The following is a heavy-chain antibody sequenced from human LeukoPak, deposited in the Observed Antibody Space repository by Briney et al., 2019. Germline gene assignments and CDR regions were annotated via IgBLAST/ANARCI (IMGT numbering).Heavy chain of an antibody. CDR3: ARERRPANYGTASFDY. J-gene: IGHJ4*02. CDR2: PSYDGRNK. CDR1: GFTYSNYA. V-gene: IGHV3-30*04. D-gene: IGHD3-10*01. Sequence: YLRLSCAASGFTYSNYAMHWVGPAPGLGLEGVAVPSYDGRNKYYEDSVKGRFTSSRDNSKNTLYLQLNGLRDEDTAVYFCARERRPANYGTASFDYWGQGTLVTVSS.